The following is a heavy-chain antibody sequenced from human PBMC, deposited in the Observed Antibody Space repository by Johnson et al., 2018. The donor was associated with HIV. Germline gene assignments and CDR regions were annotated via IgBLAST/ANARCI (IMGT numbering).Heavy chain of an antibody. Sequence: VQLVESGGGLVQPGGSLRLSCAASGFTFSSYWMSWVRQAPGKGLEWVANIKQAGSEKYYVDSVKGRLTISRDNAKNSLYLQVNSLRAEDMTVYYCAKDLVVINVRYAFHIWGQGTMVTVS. D-gene: IGHD3-22*01. V-gene: IGHV3-7*03. CDR1: GFTFSSYW. CDR3: AKDLVVINVRYAFHI. CDR2: IKQAGSEK. J-gene: IGHJ3*02.